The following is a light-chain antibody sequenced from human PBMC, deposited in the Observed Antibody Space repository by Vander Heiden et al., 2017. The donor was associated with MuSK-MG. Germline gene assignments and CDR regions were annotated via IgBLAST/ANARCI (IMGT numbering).Light chain of an antibody. Sequence: SSELTQDPAVSVALGQTVRITCQGDSLRTYYAIWYQQKPGQAPVLVIYGKNNRPSGIPDRFSGSSSGNTASLIITGAQAEDEADYYCNSRDSSGNHVVFGGGTKLTVL. CDR3: NSRDSSGNHVV. CDR2: GKN. V-gene: IGLV3-19*01. CDR1: SLRTYY. J-gene: IGLJ2*01.